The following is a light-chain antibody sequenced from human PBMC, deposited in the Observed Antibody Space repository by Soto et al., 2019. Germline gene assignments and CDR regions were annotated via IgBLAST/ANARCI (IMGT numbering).Light chain of an antibody. V-gene: IGKV3-20*01. CDR2: GAS. CDR3: QQYGTSPPVFT. J-gene: IGKJ3*01. Sequence: IVLTQSPGTLSLSPGERATLSCRASQSVSSSDYLAWYQQKPGQAPRLLIYGASSRATGIPDRFSGSGSGTDFTLTISRLEPEDFAVYYCQQYGTSPPVFTFGPATKVAIK. CDR1: QSVSSSDY.